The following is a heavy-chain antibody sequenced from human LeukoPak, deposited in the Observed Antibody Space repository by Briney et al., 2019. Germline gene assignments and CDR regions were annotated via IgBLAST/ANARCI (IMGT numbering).Heavy chain of an antibody. Sequence: GGSLRLSCAASGFIFSNDAMHWVRQAPGKGLEWVAFIWFDGSNKHYADSVKGRFTISRDNSKNTLYLQMNTLRVEDRAVYYCAKENPVGGTNYFDYWGQGTLVTVAS. CDR2: IWFDGSNK. V-gene: IGHV3-30*02. CDR1: GFIFSNDA. CDR3: AKENPVGGTNYFDY. J-gene: IGHJ4*02. D-gene: IGHD1-26*01.